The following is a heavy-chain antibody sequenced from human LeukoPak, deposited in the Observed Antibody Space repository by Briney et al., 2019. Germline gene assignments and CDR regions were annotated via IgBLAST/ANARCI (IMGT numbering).Heavy chain of an antibody. D-gene: IGHD3-22*01. CDR3: AKDYPRYDSSGSPGYFDY. CDR1: GFTFSSYG. V-gene: IGHV3-30*02. CDR2: IRYDGSNK. Sequence: PGGSLRLSCAAPGFTFSSYGMHWVRQAPGKGLEWVAFIRYDGSNKYYADSVKGRFTISRDNSKNTLYLQMNSLRAEDTAVYYCAKDYPRYDSSGSPGYFDYWGQGTLVTVSS. J-gene: IGHJ4*02.